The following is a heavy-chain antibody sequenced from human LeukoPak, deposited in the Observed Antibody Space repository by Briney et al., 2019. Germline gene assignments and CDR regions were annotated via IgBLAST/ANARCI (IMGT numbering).Heavy chain of an antibody. Sequence: SETLSLTCTVSSGSISSSSYYWGWIRQPPGKGLEWIGSIYYSGSTYYNPSLKSRVTISVDTSKNQFSLKVSSVTAADTAVYYCARRELLSTPDAFDIWGQGTMVTVSS. CDR3: ARRELLSTPDAFDI. D-gene: IGHD3-10*01. J-gene: IGHJ3*02. CDR1: SGSISSSSYY. V-gene: IGHV4-39*01. CDR2: IYYSGST.